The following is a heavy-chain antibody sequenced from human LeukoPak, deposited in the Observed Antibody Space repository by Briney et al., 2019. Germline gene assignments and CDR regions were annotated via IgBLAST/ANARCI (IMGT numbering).Heavy chain of an antibody. J-gene: IGHJ4*02. D-gene: IGHD4-23*01. CDR2: INPSGGST. CDR1: GYTFTSYY. CDR3: ARVRAYGGRGRGDYFDY. V-gene: IGHV1-46*01. Sequence: ASVKVSCKASGYTFTSYYMHWVRQAPGQGLEWMGIINPSGGSTSYAQKFQGRVTMTRDTSTSTVYMELSSLRSEDTAVYYCARVRAYGGRGRGDYFDYWGQGTLVTVSS.